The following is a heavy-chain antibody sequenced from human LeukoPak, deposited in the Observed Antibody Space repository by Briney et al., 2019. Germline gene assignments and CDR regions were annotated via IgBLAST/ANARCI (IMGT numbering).Heavy chain of an antibody. CDR1: GFTFSSYA. D-gene: IGHD2-15*01. CDR3: AKALYCSGGSCYSGPSFDP. CDR2: ISGSGGST. V-gene: IGHV3-23*01. J-gene: IGHJ5*02. Sequence: SGGSLRLSCAASGFTFSSYAMSWVRQAPGKGLEWVSAISGSGGSTYYADSVKGRFTISRDNSKNTLYLQMNSLRAEDTAVYYCAKALYCSGGSCYSGPSFDPWGQGTPVTVSS.